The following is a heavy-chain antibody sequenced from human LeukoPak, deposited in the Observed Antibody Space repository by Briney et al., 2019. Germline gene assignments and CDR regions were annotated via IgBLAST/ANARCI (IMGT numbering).Heavy chain of an antibody. J-gene: IGHJ4*02. CDR3: AAASQLWLIDQ. D-gene: IGHD3-10*01. V-gene: IGHV4-4*02. Sequence: SETLSLTCSVSGDYINTGHWWSWARPPPGKGLEWIGEVFYSGKTDFNPSLKNRVTISLDKSKNQFSLKLTSVTAADTAVYYCAAASQLWLIDQWGQGTLVTVSS. CDR2: VFYSGKT. CDR1: GDYINTGHW.